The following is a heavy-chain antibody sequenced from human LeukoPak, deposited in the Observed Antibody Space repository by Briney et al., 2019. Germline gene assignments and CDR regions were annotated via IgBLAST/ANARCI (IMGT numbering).Heavy chain of an antibody. CDR2: LSGDGGTT. CDR3: AKDWGQLWLFDY. J-gene: IGHJ4*02. V-gene: IGHV3-43*02. CDR1: GFTPEESA. D-gene: IGHD3-10*01. Sequence: RGSLRLSCADSGFTPEESATHWVRQVPEKRPEWVSHLSGDGGTTYYAGSVKGRFTISRDNSKNSLYLQMNSLRTEDTAFYYCAKDWGQLWLFDYWGQGTLVTVSS.